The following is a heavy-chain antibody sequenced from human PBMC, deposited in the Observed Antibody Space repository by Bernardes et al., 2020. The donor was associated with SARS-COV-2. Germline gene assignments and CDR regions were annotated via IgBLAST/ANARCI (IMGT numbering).Heavy chain of an antibody. CDR1: GDSVSSNSAA. D-gene: IGHD2-2*01. V-gene: IGHV6-1*01. CDR2: TYYRSKWYN. Sequence: SQTLSLTCAISGDSVSSNSAAWNWIRQSPSRGLEWLGRTYYRSKWYNDYAVSVKSRITINPDTSKNQFSLQLNSVTPEDTAVYYCARDLVDCSSTSCYLFGILTPLDYYYYGMDVWGQGTTVTVSS. CDR3: ARDLVDCSSTSCYLFGILTPLDYYYYGMDV. J-gene: IGHJ6*02.